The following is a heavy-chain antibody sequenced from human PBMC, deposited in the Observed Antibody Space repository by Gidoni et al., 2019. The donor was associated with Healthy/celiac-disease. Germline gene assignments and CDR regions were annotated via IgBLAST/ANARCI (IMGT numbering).Heavy chain of an antibody. CDR1: GGTFSSYA. CDR3: ASRNYDILTGYYTGFDP. D-gene: IGHD3-9*01. J-gene: IGHJ5*02. V-gene: IGHV1-69*01. CDR2: IIPIFGTA. Sequence: QVQLVQSGAEVKKPGSSVKVSCKASGGTFSSYAISWVRQAPGQGLEWKGGIIPIFGTANYAQKFQGRVTITADESTSTAYMELSSLRSEDTAVYYCASRNYDILTGYYTGFDPWGQGTLVTVSS.